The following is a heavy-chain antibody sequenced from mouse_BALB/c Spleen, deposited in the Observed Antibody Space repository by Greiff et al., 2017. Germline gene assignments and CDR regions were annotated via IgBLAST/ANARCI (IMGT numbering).Heavy chain of an antibody. CDR2: ISSGSSTI. Sequence: EVQGVESGGGLVQPGGSRKLSCAASGFTFSSFGMHWVRQAPEKGLEWVAYISSGSSTIYYADTVKGRFTISRDNPKNTLFLQMTSLRSEDTAMYYCARYDYDGGYAMDYWGQGTSVTVSS. J-gene: IGHJ4*01. V-gene: IGHV5-17*02. CDR3: ARYDYDGGYAMDY. D-gene: IGHD2-4*01. CDR1: GFTFSSFG.